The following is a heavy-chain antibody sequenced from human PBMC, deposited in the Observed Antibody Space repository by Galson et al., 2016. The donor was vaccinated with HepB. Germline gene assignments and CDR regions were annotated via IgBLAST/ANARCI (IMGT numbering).Heavy chain of an antibody. D-gene: IGHD1-26*01. J-gene: IGHJ5*02. CDR3: ARNSGGSYLGWFDP. CDR2: ISHSGST. Sequence: ETLSLTCAVSGGSISSTNWWSWVRQPPGRGLEWIGEISHSGSTNYNPSLKSRVIISVDKSKNQFSLNVNSVTAADTAVYYCARNSGGSYLGWFDPWGQGTLVTVSS. V-gene: IGHV4-4*02. CDR1: GGSISSTNW.